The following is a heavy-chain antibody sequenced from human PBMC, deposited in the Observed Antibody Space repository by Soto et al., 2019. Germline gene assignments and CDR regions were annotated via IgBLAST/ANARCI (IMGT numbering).Heavy chain of an antibody. CDR3: AREVGHYSATRRNLYFDY. CDR2: INHTGGS. V-gene: IGHV4-34*01. Sequence: SETLSLTCAVSGGSFSGYYWGWVRQPPGKGLEWIGDINHTGGSNYNPSLKSRVMISVDTAKTQFSLNVTSVTAADTAVYYCAREVGHYSATRRNLYFDYWGPGTLVTVSS. CDR1: GGSFSGYY. J-gene: IGHJ4*02. D-gene: IGHD2-2*01.